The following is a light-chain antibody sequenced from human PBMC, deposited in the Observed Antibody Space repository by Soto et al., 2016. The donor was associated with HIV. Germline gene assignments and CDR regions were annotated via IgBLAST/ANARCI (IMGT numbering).Light chain of an antibody. J-gene: IGKJ2*01. CDR1: QDIKNE. Sequence: AIQMTQSPSSLSASVGDRVTITCRASQDIKNELAWYQQKPGWAPKFLIYSTSSLGSAVPSRFSGSASGTYFTLTISSLQPEDAASYFCLQDYSYPYTFGRGPSWSSN. CDR2: STS. CDR3: LQDYSYPYT. V-gene: IGKV1-6*01.